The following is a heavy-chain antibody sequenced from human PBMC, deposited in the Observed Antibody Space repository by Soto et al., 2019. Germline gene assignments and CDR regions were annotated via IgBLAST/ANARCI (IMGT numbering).Heavy chain of an antibody. CDR3: ARFHLQYQREGYYYGMDV. CDR1: GFSLSTSGMC. CDR2: IDWDDDK. J-gene: IGHJ6*02. V-gene: IGHV2-70*11. D-gene: IGHD1-1*01. Sequence: SGPTLVNRTQTLTVTCTFSGFSLSTSGMCVSWIRQPPGKALEWLARIDWDDDKYYSTSLKTRLTISKDTSKNQVVLTMTNMDPVDTATYYCARFHLQYQREGYYYGMDVWGQGTTVTVSS.